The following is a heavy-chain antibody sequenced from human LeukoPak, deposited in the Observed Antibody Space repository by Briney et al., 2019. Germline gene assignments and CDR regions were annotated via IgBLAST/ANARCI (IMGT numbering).Heavy chain of an antibody. D-gene: IGHD2-15*01. CDR3: ARDPAWRVVVAATSVSSGMDV. V-gene: IGHV3-30-3*01. Sequence: PGRSLRLSCAASGFTFSSYAMHWVRQAPGKGLEWVAVISYDGSNKYYADSVKGRFTISRDNSKNTLYLQMNSLRAEDTAVYYCARDPAWRVVVAATSVSSGMDVWGQGTTVTVSS. CDR2: ISYDGSNK. CDR1: GFTFSSYA. J-gene: IGHJ6*02.